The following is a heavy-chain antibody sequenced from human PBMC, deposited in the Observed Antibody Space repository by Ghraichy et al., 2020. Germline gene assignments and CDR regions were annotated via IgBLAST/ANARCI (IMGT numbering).Heavy chain of an antibody. J-gene: IGHJ6*02. Sequence: GGSLRLSCAASGFTFSDYYMSWIRQAPGKGLEWVSYISSSGNTIYYADSVKGRFTISRANAKNSLYLQMNSLRVEDTAVYYCARDSGVKAMDVWGQGTTVTVSS. CDR2: ISSSGNTI. CDR1: GFTFSDYY. D-gene: IGHD4-23*01. CDR3: ARDSGVKAMDV. V-gene: IGHV3-11*01.